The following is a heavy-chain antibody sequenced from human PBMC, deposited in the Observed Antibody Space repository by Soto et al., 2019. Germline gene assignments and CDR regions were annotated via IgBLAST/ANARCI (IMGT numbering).Heavy chain of an antibody. D-gene: IGHD3-3*01. J-gene: IGHJ4*02. CDR1: GGSIRGGGTS. Sequence: QLRLQESAPDLVKPSRPLSTTWVVPGGSIRGGGTSGGWIRQPPGKGLGWIGYIYLSGSTSYTPSLKSRGTLSVDRSKSQFSLKLSSVTAADTAVYYCASTVTILGVVNDYWGQGTLVTVSS. V-gene: IGHV4-30-2*01. CDR2: IYLSGST. CDR3: ASTVTILGVVNDY.